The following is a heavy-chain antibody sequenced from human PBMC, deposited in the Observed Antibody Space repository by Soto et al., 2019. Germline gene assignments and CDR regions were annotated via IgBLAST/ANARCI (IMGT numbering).Heavy chain of an antibody. CDR1: GGSFSSYA. CDR2: IIPIFGTA. V-gene: IGHV1-69*13. J-gene: IGHJ4*02. CDR3: ARDPTYCGGDCYSWLFDY. D-gene: IGHD2-21*02. Sequence: SVRVSCKASGGSFSSYAISWVRQAPGQGLEWMGGIIPIFGTANYAQKFQGRVTITADESTSTAYMELSSLRSEDTAVYYCARDPTYCGGDCYSWLFDYWGQGTLVTVSS.